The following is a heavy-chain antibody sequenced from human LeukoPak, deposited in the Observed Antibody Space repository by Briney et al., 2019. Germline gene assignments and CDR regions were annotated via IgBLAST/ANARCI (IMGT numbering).Heavy chain of an antibody. CDR3: AKSPYSSGWYYYFDY. CDR2: ISWNSGSI. D-gene: IGHD6-19*01. J-gene: IGHJ4*02. Sequence: PGGSLRLSCAASGFTFDDYAMPWVRQAPGKGLEWVSGISWNSGSIGYADSVKGRFTISRGNAKNSLYLQMNSLRVEDTALYYCAKSPYSSGWYYYFDYWGQGTLVTVSS. CDR1: GFTFDDYA. V-gene: IGHV3-9*01.